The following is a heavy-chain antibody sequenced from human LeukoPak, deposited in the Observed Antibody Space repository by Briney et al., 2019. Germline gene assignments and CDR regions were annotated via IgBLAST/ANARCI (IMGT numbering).Heavy chain of an antibody. CDR3: ARVNPHSVAFDY. V-gene: IGHV4-59*01. Sequence: PSETLSLTCTVSGGSISSYYWSWIRQPPGKGLEWIGYIYYSGSTNYNPSLKSRVTISVDTSKNQFSLKLSSVTAADTAVYYCARVNPHSVAFDYWGQGTLVTVSS. CDR1: GGSISSYY. CDR2: IYYSGST. D-gene: IGHD2-15*01. J-gene: IGHJ4*02.